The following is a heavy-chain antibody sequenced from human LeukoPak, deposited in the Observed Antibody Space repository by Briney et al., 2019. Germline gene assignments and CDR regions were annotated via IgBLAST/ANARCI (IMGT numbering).Heavy chain of an antibody. CDR2: IYYSGST. D-gene: IGHD5-18*01. CDR1: GGSVSSGSYY. Sequence: SETLSLTCTVSGGSVSSGSYYWSWLRQPPGKGLEWVVYIYYSGSTNYNPSLKRRVTISVDTSKTQYSLKLSSVTAAATAVYYWATEQEYSYGTRYYSGVDVWGQGTTVTVSS. V-gene: IGHV4-61*01. CDR3: ATEQEYSYGTRYYSGVDV. J-gene: IGHJ6*02.